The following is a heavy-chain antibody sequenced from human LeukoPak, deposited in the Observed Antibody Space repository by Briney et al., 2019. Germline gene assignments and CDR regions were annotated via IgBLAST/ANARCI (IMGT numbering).Heavy chain of an antibody. Sequence: GGSLRLSCAASGFTFSSYAMSWVRQAPGKGLEWVSGISGSGGSTHYADSVKDRFTISRDNSKNTLYLQMNSLRADDSAVYYCARGKGQDSSYDYFLDYWGQGTLVTVSS. CDR2: ISGSGGST. CDR1: GFTFSSYA. D-gene: IGHD5-12*01. V-gene: IGHV3-23*01. J-gene: IGHJ4*02. CDR3: ARGKGQDSSYDYFLDY.